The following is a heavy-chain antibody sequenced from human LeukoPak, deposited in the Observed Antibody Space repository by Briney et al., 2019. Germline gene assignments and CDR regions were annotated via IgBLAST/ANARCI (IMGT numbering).Heavy chain of an antibody. J-gene: IGHJ4*02. CDR1: GSSISSSSYY. D-gene: IGHD6-6*01. CDR2: INHSGST. V-gene: IGHV4-39*07. CDR3: ARGSAQSGFDY. Sequence: SETLSLTCTVSGSSISSSSYYWSWIRQPPGKGLEWIGEINHSGSTNYNPSLKSRVTISVDTSKNQFSLKLSSVTAADTAVYYCARGSAQSGFDYWGQGTLVTVSS.